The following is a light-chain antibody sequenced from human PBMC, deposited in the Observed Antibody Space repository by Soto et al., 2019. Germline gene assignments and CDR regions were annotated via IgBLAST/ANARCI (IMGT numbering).Light chain of an antibody. V-gene: IGKV2-30*02. J-gene: IGKJ2*01. CDR3: MQGTPWPYT. Sequence: DVVMTQSPLSLPVTLGQPASISCRSSQGLLHSNGDTFLSWFQQRTGQSPRRLIYQVSNRDSGVPDRFSGSGSGTDFTLTIRRVEAEDVGIDYCMQGTPWPYTFGQGTKLEI. CDR1: QGLLHSNGDTF. CDR2: QVS.